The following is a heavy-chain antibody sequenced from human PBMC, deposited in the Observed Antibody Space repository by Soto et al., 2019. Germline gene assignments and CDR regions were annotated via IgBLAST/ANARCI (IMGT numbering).Heavy chain of an antibody. J-gene: IGHJ3*01. V-gene: IGHV3-30*04. Sequence: QVHLVESGGDVVQPGRSLRLSCATSGFTFSTSVLHWVRQAPGKGLEWVAVMSNNGITQYYADSVKGRFTVSRDNSKSTTYLQMNSLTPEDTALYYCVRRYCRRERCGGNDGFDVWGQGTMVTVSS. CDR3: VRRYCRRERCGGNDGFDV. CDR1: GFTFSTSV. CDR2: MSNNGITQ. D-gene: IGHD1-1*01.